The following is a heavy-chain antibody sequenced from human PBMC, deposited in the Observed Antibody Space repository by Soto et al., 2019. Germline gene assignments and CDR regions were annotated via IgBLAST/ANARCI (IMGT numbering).Heavy chain of an antibody. D-gene: IGHD6-19*01. CDR3: AKDQWGDSSGWYNISYYYYYGMDV. CDR1: GFTFSSYG. V-gene: IGHV3-30*18. CDR2: ISYDGSNK. J-gene: IGHJ6*02. Sequence: QVQLVESGGGVVQPGRSLRLSCAASGFTFSSYGMHWVRQAPGKGLEWVAVISYDGSNKYYADSVKGRFTISSDNSKNTLYLQLNSLRAEDTAVYYCAKDQWGDSSGWYNISYYYYYGMDVWGQGPTVTVSS.